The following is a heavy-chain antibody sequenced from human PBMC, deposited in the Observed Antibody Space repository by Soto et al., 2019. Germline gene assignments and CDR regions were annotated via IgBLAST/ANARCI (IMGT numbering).Heavy chain of an antibody. CDR1: AYTFTNYD. J-gene: IGHJ4*02. CDR3: ARNPANTGYFEY. Sequence: QVQLVQSGAEVKKPGASVKVSCKASAYTFTNYDINWVRQAPGQGLEWMGWMDPNTGNTGYARKFQGRLTLTRDTSISTANLELSSLTSEDTADYYCARNPANTGYFEYWGQGTLVIVSS. V-gene: IGHV1-8*01. CDR2: MDPNTGNT. D-gene: IGHD1-1*01.